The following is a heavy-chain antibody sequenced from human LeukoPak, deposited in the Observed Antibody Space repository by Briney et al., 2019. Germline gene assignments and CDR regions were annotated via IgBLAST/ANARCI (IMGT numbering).Heavy chain of an antibody. D-gene: IGHD2-15*01. CDR1: GGSISSYY. J-gene: IGHJ4*02. V-gene: IGHV4-59*01. CDR3: AGNIVVAPYYFDY. Sequence: SETLSHTCTVSGGSISSYYWSWLRQPPGKGLEWIGYIYYSGSTNYNPSLKSRVTISVDTSKNQFSLKLSSVTAADTAVYYCAGNIVVAPYYFDYWGQGTLVTVSS. CDR2: IYYSGST.